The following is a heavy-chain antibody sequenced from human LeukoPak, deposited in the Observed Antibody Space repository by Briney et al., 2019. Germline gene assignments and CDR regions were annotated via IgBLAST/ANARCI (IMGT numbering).Heavy chain of an antibody. CDR3: ARVTAVGIRGLHY. CDR1: GYSFTSYY. J-gene: IGHJ4*02. V-gene: IGHV1-2*02. Sequence: ASVKVSCKASGYSFTSYYIHWVRQAPGQGPEWMGWINPKSGGANYAQKFQGRVTMTWDTSTSTASMELSSLRSDDTAVFYCARVTAVGIRGLHYWGQGTLVTVSS. D-gene: IGHD3-10*01. CDR2: INPKSGGA.